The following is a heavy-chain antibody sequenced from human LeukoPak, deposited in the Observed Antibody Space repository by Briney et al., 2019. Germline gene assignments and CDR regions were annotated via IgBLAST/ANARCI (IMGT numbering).Heavy chain of an antibody. CDR1: GFTFSSYS. CDR3: ARDPLYYDSSGYYGGFDY. V-gene: IGHV3-21*01. CDR2: ISSNSSFI. D-gene: IGHD3-22*01. Sequence: PGGSLRLSCAASGFTFSSYSMNWVRQAPGKGLEWVSSISSNSSFIYYADSVKGRFTISRDNAKNSLYLQMNSLRAEDTAVYYCARDPLYYDSSGYYGGFDYWGQGTLVTVSS. J-gene: IGHJ4*02.